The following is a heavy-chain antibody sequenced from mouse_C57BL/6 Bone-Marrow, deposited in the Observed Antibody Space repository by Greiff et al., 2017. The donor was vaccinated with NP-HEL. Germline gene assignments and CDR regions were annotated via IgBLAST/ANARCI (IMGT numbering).Heavy chain of an antibody. CDR2: IDPENGDT. CDR1: GFNIKDDY. J-gene: IGHJ4*01. V-gene: IGHV14-4*01. D-gene: IGHD1-1*01. CDR3: TTWYYGSSPYAMDY. Sequence: EVQLQQSGAELVRPGASVKLSCTASGFNIKDDYMHWVKQRPEQGLEWIGWIDPENGDTEYASKFKGKATITADTSSNTAYLQLSSLTSEDTAVYYCTTWYYGSSPYAMDYWGQGTSVTVSS.